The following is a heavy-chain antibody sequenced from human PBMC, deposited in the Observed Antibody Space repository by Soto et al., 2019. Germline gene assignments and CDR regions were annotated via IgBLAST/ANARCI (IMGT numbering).Heavy chain of an antibody. CDR3: AMGCGGSCYFPEWYFQH. D-gene: IGHD2-15*01. V-gene: IGHV3-23*01. Sequence: GGSLRLSCAASGFTFSSYAMSWVRQAPGKGLEWVSAISGSGGSTYYADSVKGRFTISRDNSKNTLYLQMNSLRAEDTAVYYCAMGCGGSCYFPEWYFQHWGQGTLVTVSS. CDR2: ISGSGGST. J-gene: IGHJ1*01. CDR1: GFTFSSYA.